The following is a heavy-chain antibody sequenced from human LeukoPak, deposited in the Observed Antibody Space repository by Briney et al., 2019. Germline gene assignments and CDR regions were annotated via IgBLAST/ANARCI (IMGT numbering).Heavy chain of an antibody. J-gene: IGHJ4*02. V-gene: IGHV4-59*01. CDR2: IYYSGST. D-gene: IGHD6-19*01. CDR3: ARGGGREAVAAKFDY. Sequence: PSETLSLTCTVSGGSISSYYWSWIRRPPGKGLEWIGYIYYSGSTNYNPSLKSRVTISVDTSKNQFSLKLSSVTAADTAVYYCARGGGREAVAAKFDYWGQGTLVTVSS. CDR1: GGSISSYY.